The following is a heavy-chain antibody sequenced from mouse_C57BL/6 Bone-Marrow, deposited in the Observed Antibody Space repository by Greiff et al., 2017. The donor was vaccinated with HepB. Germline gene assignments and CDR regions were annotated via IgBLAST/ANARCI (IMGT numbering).Heavy chain of an antibody. Sequence: VQLQQSGAELARPGASVKLSCKASGYTFTSYGISWVKQRTGQGLEWIGEIYPRSGNTYYTEKFKGKATLTADKSSSTAYMELRSLTSEDSAVYFCARYGNYVGYYAMDYWGQGTSVTVSS. V-gene: IGHV1-81*01. D-gene: IGHD2-1*01. J-gene: IGHJ4*01. CDR2: IYPRSGNT. CDR1: GYTFTSYG. CDR3: ARYGNYVGYYAMDY.